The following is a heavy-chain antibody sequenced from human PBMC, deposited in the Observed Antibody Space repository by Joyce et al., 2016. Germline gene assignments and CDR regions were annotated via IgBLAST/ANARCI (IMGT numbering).Heavy chain of an antibody. D-gene: IGHD1-7*01. V-gene: IGHV4-39*07. CDR3: ARARSWNYRTYFDY. J-gene: IGHJ4*02. Sequence: QLQLQESGPGLVKPSETLSLTCSGSGGSMTSSSYYWGWIRQPPGKGLGWIGSIYYSGSTYYNPSLKSRVTISLATSRNQFSLKLSSVTAADTAVYFCARARSWNYRTYFDYWGQGILVTVSS. CDR2: IYYSGST. CDR1: GGSMTSSSYY.